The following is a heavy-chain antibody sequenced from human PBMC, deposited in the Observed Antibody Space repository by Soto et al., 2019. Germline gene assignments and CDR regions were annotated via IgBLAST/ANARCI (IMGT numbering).Heavy chain of an antibody. CDR1: GYSFTSYW. D-gene: IGHD2-21*01. J-gene: IGHJ5*02. V-gene: IGHV5-51*01. CDR3: ARRGKLWGRGDWFDP. CDR2: IYPGDSDT. Sequence: GESLKISCKGSGYSFTSYWIGWVRQMPGKGLEWMGIIYPGDSDTRYSPSFQGQVTISADKSIGTAYLQWSSLKASDTAMYYCARRGKLWGRGDWFDPWGQGTLVTVSS.